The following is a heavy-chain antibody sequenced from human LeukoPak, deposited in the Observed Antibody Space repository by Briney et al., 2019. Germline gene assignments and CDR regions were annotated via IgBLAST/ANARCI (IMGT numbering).Heavy chain of an antibody. CDR2: INHSGST. Sequence: PSETLSLTCAVYGGSFSGYYWSWIRQPPGKGLEWIGEINHSGSTNYNPSPKSRVTMSVDTSKNQFSLKLRSVTAADTAVYYCARVTGYRIEDYFDYWGQGTLVTVSS. D-gene: IGHD6-13*01. J-gene: IGHJ4*02. CDR1: GGSFSGYY. CDR3: ARVTGYRIEDYFDY. V-gene: IGHV4-34*01.